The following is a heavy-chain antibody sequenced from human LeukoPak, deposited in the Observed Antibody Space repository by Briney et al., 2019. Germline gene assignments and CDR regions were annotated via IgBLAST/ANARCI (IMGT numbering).Heavy chain of an antibody. J-gene: IGHJ6*03. D-gene: IGHD3-16*01. CDR1: GGTFSSYA. Sequence: SVKVSCKASGGTFSSYAISWVRQAPGQGLEWMGGIIPIFGTANYAQKFQGRVTITADESTSTAYMELSSLRSEDTAVYYCARITGEGHYYYYYMDVWGKGTTVTVSS. CDR3: ARITGEGHYYYYYMDV. CDR2: IIPIFGTA. V-gene: IGHV1-69*01.